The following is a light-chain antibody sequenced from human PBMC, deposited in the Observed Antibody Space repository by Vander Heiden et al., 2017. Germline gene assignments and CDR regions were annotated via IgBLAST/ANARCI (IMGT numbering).Light chain of an antibody. V-gene: IGKV4-1*01. J-gene: IGKJ3*01. Sequence: DIVMAQSPDSIAVSLGERATIDCKSSQNILYSPNNKNYLAWYQQKPGQPPKLLIYGASTRESGVPDRFSGSGSGTDFTLTISSLQAEDVAVYFCQQYYIAPLTFGRGTKVEIK. CDR2: GAS. CDR3: QQYYIAPLT. CDR1: QNILYSPNNKNY.